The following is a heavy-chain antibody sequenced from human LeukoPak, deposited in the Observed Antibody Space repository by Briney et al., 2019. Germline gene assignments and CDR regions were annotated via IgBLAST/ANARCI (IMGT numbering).Heavy chain of an antibody. CDR1: GGTFSSYA. D-gene: IGHD6-19*01. V-gene: IGHV1-69*13. CDR3: AREPGYSSGWYFGWFDP. J-gene: IGHJ5*02. CDR2: IIPIFGTA. Sequence: GASVKVSCKASGGTFSSYAISWVRQAPGQGLEWMGGIIPIFGTANYAQKFQGRVTITADESTSTAYMELSSLRSEDTAVYYCAREPGYSSGWYFGWFDPWGQGTLVTVSS.